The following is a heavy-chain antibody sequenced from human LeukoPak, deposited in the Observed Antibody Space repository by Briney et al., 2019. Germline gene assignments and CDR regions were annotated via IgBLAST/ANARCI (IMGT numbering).Heavy chain of an antibody. CDR1: GFTFSNYA. CDR2: MSGSGDGT. D-gene: IGHD4-11*01. CDR3: AKRVAATRALDY. V-gene: IGHV3-23*01. Sequence: GGSLRLSCAASGFTFSNYAMNWVRQAPGKGLEWVSGMSGSGDGTYYADSVKGRFTISRDNSKNTLYLQMNSLRAEDTALYYCAKRVAATRALDYWGQGTLVTVSS. J-gene: IGHJ4*02.